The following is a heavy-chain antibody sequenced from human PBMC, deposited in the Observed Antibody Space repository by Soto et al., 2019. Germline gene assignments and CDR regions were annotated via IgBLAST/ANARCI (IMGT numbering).Heavy chain of an antibody. J-gene: IGHJ4*02. D-gene: IGHD6-6*01. V-gene: IGHV1-2*04. CDR2: INPNSGGT. CDR1: GYTFTGYY. Sequence: ASVKVSCKASGYTFTGYYMHWVRQAPGQGLEWMGWINPNSGGTNYAQKFQGWVTMTRDTSISTAYMELSRLRSDDTAVYYCARDLGAARPWSASFSILDYWGQGTLVTVSS. CDR3: ARDLGAARPWSASFSILDY.